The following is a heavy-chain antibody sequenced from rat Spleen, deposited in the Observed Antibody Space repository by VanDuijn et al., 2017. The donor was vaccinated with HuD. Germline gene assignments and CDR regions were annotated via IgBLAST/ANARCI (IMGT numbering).Heavy chain of an antibody. D-gene: IGHD1-1*01. V-gene: IGHV3-3*01. Sequence: EVQLQESGPALVKPSQSLSLTCSVIGYSITSSYRWNWIRKFPGNKLEWMGYINSAGNTNYNPSLKSRISISRDPSKNQFFLQVNSLSTEDTATYDCARWDYYSPRWYFDFWGPGTMVTVSS. CDR2: INSAGNT. J-gene: IGHJ1*01. CDR3: ARWDYYSPRWYFDF. CDR1: GYSITSSYR.